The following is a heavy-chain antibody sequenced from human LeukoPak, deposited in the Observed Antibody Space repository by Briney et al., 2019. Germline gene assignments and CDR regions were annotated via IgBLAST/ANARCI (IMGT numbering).Heavy chain of an antibody. D-gene: IGHD3-22*01. CDR1: GFTSTDFA. J-gene: IGHJ1*01. CDR2: ISNSGTTT. CDR3: ASIITLMDVVFS. Sequence: GRSLRLSRAPSGFTSTDFAMSGVRQAPGKGGWWASRISNSGTTTYYAESMKGRFTISRDNSKNTLYLQMNSLTAEDTAVYYCASIITLMDVVFSWGQGTLVTVSS. V-gene: IGHV3-23*01.